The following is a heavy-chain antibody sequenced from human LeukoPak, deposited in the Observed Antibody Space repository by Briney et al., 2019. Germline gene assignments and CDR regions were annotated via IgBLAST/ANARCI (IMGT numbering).Heavy chain of an antibody. CDR2: IKSKTDGGTT. CDR1: GFTFTNAW. CDR3: TARRVLYDY. D-gene: IGHD2-2*02. V-gene: IGHV3-15*01. J-gene: IGHJ4*02. Sequence: GVLRLSCAASGFTFTNAWMSWVRQAPGKGLEWVGRIKSKTDGGTTDYAAPVKGRFTISRDDSKNTLYLQMSSLKTEDTAVYYCTARRVLYDYWGQGTLVTVSS.